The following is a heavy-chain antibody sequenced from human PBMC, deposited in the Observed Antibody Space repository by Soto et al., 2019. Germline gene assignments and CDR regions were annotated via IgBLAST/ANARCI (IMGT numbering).Heavy chain of an antibody. V-gene: IGHV3-7*04. CDR2: IKQDGSEK. CDR1: GCTFSNLW. Sequence: GGSLRLPWADSGCTFSNLWMSWVRQAPGKGLEWVANIKQDGSEKYYVDSVKGRFTISRDNAKNSLYLQMNSLRAEDTAVYYCARFYYDSSGYLPSPYYYYYGMDVWGQGTTVTVSS. J-gene: IGHJ6*02. D-gene: IGHD3-22*01. CDR3: ARFYYDSSGYLPSPYYYYYGMDV.